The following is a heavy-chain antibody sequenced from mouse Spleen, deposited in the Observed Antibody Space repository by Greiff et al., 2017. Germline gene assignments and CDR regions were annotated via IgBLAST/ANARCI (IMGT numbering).Heavy chain of an antibody. Sequence: EVHLVESGGGLVQPGGSLRLSCATSGFTFSDFYMEWVRQPPGKRLEWIAASRNKANDYTTEYSASVKGRFIVSRDTSQSILYLQMNALRAEDTAIYYCARDHYYGSIYAMDYWGQGTSVTVSS. D-gene: IGHD1-1*01. CDR1: GFTFSDFY. CDR2: SRNKANDYTT. J-gene: IGHJ4*01. CDR3: ARDHYYGSIYAMDY. V-gene: IGHV7-1*02.